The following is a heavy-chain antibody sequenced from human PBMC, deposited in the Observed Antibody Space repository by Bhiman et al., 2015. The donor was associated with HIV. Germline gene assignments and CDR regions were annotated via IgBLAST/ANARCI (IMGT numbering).Heavy chain of an antibody. CDR1: GFTVSSNY. Sequence: EVQLVESGGGLVQPGGSLRLSCAASGFTVSSNYMNWVRQAPGKGLEWVSVIYSGGSTYYADSVKGRFTISRDNSKNTLYLQMNSLRAEDTAVYYCAREPGGTTQGRFDYWGQGTLVTVSS. V-gene: IGHV3-66*01. J-gene: IGHJ4*02. D-gene: IGHD1-7*01. CDR2: IYSGGST. CDR3: AREPGGTTQGRFDY.